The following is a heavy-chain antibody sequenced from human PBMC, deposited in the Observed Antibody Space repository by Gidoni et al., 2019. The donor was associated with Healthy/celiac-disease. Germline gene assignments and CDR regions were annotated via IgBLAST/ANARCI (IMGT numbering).Heavy chain of an antibody. D-gene: IGHD3-3*01. CDR1: GYTLTELS. CDR2: FDPEDGET. CDR3: ATYPINGPTQPRFMDV. V-gene: IGHV1-24*01. J-gene: IGHJ6*02. Sequence: QVQLVQSGAEVKKPGASVKVSCKVSGYTLTELSMHWVRQAPGKGLEWMGGFDPEDGETIYAQKFQGRVTMTEDTSTDTAYMELSSLRSEDTAVYYCATYPINGPTQPRFMDVWGQGTTVTVSS.